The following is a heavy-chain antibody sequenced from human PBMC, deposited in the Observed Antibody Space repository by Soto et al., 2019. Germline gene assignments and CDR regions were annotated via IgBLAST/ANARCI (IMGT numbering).Heavy chain of an antibody. D-gene: IGHD6-13*01. V-gene: IGHV3-21*01. CDR1: VFTFRSFT. Sequence: WWSLRLSCSASVFTFRSFTMNWFRQAPGKGLEWVSTISSNSAYIYCTDALRGRFTISRDNAKNSLHLQMNSLRAEDTAVYYCTRDASRDSSARGWFDPWGPGTLVTVSS. CDR2: ISSNSAYI. CDR3: TRDASRDSSARGWFDP. J-gene: IGHJ5*02.